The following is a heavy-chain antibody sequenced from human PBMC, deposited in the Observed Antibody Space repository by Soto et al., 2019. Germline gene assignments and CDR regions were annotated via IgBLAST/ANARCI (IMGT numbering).Heavy chain of an antibody. D-gene: IGHD6-19*01. CDR3: ANSVAATVRYYFDY. V-gene: IGHV3-23*01. J-gene: IGHJ4*02. Sequence: GGSLRLSCAASGFTFSSYAMSWVRQAPGKGLEWVSAISGSGGSTYYADSVKGRFTISRDSSQNTVHLQISILRPEDTAVYYCANSVAATVRYYFDYWGQGTLVTVSS. CDR2: ISGSGGST. CDR1: GFTFSSYA.